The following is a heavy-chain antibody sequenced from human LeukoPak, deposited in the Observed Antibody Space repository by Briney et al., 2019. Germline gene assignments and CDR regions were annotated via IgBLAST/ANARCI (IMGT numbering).Heavy chain of an antibody. Sequence: GASVKVSCKASGGTFSSYAITWVRQAPGQGLDWMGGIIPIFGTTNYAQKFQGRVTITTDESTSTAYMELSSLRSEDTAVYYFARSIVGASYFGYWGQGTLVAVSS. J-gene: IGHJ4*02. D-gene: IGHD1-26*01. CDR1: GGTFSSYA. CDR3: ARSIVGASYFGY. V-gene: IGHV1-69*05. CDR2: IIPIFGTT.